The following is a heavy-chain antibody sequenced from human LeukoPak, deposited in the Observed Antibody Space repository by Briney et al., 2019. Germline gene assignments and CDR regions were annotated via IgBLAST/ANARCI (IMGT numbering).Heavy chain of an antibody. V-gene: IGHV3-74*01. Sequence: GGSLRLSCEASGFTFSHYWMHWVRQAPGKGLVWVSRTNTDGSSTSYADSVKGRFTISRDNANNTMYLQMNSLRAEDTAMYYCVPTDSSGLDWGQGTLVTVSS. CDR3: VPTDSSGLD. CDR1: GFTFSHYW. J-gene: IGHJ4*02. D-gene: IGHD3-22*01. CDR2: TNTDGSST.